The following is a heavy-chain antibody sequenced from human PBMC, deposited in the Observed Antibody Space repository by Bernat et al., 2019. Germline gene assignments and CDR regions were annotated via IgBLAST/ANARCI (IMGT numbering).Heavy chain of an antibody. D-gene: IGHD6-13*01. CDR1: GFTFSSYA. Sequence: EVQLVESGGGLVQPGGSLRLSCSASGFTFSSYAMHWVRQAPGKGLEYVSAISSNGGSTYYADSVKGRFTISRDNSKNTLYLQMSSLRAEDTAVYYCARDQYSSTWEPFDCWGQGTLVTVSS. J-gene: IGHJ4*02. CDR3: ARDQYSSTWEPFDC. CDR2: ISSNGGST. V-gene: IGHV3-64D*06.